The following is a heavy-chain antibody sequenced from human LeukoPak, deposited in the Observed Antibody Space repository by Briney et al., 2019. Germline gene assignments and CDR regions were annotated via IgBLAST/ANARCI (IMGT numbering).Heavy chain of an antibody. D-gene: IGHD5-24*01. J-gene: IGHJ4*02. CDR3: ARVKRERWRRVGGYFDY. Sequence: ASVKVSCKASGYTFTSYYMHWVRQAPGQGLEWMGIINPSGGSTSYAQKFQGRVTMTRDTSTSTVYMELSSLRSEDTAVYYCARVKRERWRRVGGYFDYWGQGTLVTVSS. CDR1: GYTFTSYY. V-gene: IGHV1-46*01. CDR2: INPSGGST.